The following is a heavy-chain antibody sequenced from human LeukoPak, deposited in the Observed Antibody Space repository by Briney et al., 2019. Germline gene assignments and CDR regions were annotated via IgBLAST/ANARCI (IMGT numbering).Heavy chain of an antibody. V-gene: IGHV4-59*01. J-gene: IGHJ4*02. CDR1: GGSISSYY. CDR2: IYNSGST. D-gene: IGHD3-9*01. Sequence: SETLSLTCTVSGGSISSYYWSWIRQPPGKGLEWIGYIYNSGSTNYNPSLKSRVTISVDRPKNQFSLKLSSVTAADTAVYYCARGENDILTGLSPPIDYWGQGTLVTVSS. CDR3: ARGENDILTGLSPPIDY.